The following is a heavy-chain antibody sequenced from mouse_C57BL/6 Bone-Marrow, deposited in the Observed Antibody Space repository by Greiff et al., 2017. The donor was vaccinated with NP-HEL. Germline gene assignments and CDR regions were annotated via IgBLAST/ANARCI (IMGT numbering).Heavy chain of an antibody. V-gene: IGHV1-81*01. CDR2: IYPRSGNT. D-gene: IGHD2-3*01. CDR1: GYTFTSYG. CDR3: ARSGYYDAY. Sequence: VHLVESGAELARPGASVKLSCKASGYTFTSYGISWVKQRTGQGLEWIGEIYPRSGNTYYNEKFKGKATLTADKSSSTAYMELRSLTSEDSAVYFCARSGYYDAYWGQGTLVTVSA. J-gene: IGHJ3*01.